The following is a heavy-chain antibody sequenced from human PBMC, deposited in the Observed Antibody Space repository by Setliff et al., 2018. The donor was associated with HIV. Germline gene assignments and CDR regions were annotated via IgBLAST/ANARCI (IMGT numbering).Heavy chain of an antibody. CDR2: INSDGGRT. J-gene: IGHJ4*02. D-gene: IGHD1-26*01. CDR1: GFTFSSYW. Sequence: GGSLRLSCSASGFTFSSYWMHWVRQAPGKGLVWVSSINSDGGRTTYADSVKGRLTISRDNAKNTLYLEMNSLRAEDTAVYYCARESGSYLSFFDYWGQGTLVTVSS. V-gene: IGHV3-74*03. CDR3: ARESGSYLSFFDY.